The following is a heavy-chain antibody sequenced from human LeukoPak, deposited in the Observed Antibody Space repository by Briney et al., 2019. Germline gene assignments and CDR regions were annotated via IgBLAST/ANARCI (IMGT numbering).Heavy chain of an antibody. Sequence: PGGSLRLSCAASGFTFDDYGMNWVRQAPGKGLEWVSGINWNGGSTGYADSVKGRFTISRDNAKNSLYLQMNSLRDEDTALYYCERGDYYGSGSSGGDYWGQRTLLTVSS. CDR1: GFTFDDYG. V-gene: IGHV3-20*04. D-gene: IGHD3-10*01. CDR2: INWNGGST. J-gene: IGHJ4*02. CDR3: ERGDYYGSGSSGGDY.